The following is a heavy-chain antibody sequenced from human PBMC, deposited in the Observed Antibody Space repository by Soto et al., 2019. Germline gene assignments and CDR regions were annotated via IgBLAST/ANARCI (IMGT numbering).Heavy chain of an antibody. CDR1: GGTCIGHG. CDR2: IIPIFGTA. D-gene: IGHD6-19*01. J-gene: IGHJ5*02. V-gene: IGHV1-69*13. CDR3: ARDQRIAVAGTEWFDP. Sequence: GPSWKDGYKASGGTCIGHGSSWMRQNTEQGLEWMGGIIPIFGTANYAQKFQGRVTITADESTSTAYMELSSLRSEDAAVYYCARDQRIAVAGTEWFDPWGQGTLVTVSS.